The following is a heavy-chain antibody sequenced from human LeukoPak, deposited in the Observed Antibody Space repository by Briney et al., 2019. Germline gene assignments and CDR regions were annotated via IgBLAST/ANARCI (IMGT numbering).Heavy chain of an antibody. CDR1: VFTFSSYA. D-gene: IGHD3-10*01. CDR2: ISYDGSNK. V-gene: IGHV3-30*04. CDR3: AKDRYYYGSGSYPPPDY. Sequence: PGGSLRLSCAASVFTFSSYAMHWIRQAPGKGREGVAVISYDGSNKYYAGSVKGRCTISRDNSKNTLYLQMNSLRAEDTAVYYCAKDRYYYGSGSYPPPDYWGQGTLVTVSS. J-gene: IGHJ4*02.